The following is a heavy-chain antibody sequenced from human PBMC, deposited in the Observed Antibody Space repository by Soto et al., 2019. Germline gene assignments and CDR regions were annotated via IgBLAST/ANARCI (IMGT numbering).Heavy chain of an antibody. V-gene: IGHV3-33*01. CDR3: ARDGGVTFGGVIEAYYFDY. D-gene: IGHD3-16*02. CDR1: GFSFSSYG. J-gene: IGHJ4*02. CDR2: IWYDGSNK. Sequence: GGSLTLSCAASGFSFSSYGMHWVRQAPGKGLEWVAVIWYDGSNKYFADSVKGRFTISRDNSKNTLYLQMNSLRAEDTAVYYCARDGGVTFGGVIEAYYFDYWGQGT.